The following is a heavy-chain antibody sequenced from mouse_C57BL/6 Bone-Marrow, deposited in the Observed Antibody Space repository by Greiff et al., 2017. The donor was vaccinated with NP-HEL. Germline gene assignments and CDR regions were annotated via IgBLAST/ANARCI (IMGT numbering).Heavy chain of an antibody. CDR2: ISNGGGST. CDR3: ARQGYYGSPFAY. V-gene: IGHV5-12*01. Sequence: EVMLVESGGGLVQPGGSLKLSCAASGFTFSDYYMYWVRQTPEKRLEWVAYISNGGGSTYYPDTVKGRFTISRDHAKNTLYLQMSRLKSEDTAMYYCARQGYYGSPFAYWGQGTLVTVSA. D-gene: IGHD1-1*01. J-gene: IGHJ3*01. CDR1: GFTFSDYY.